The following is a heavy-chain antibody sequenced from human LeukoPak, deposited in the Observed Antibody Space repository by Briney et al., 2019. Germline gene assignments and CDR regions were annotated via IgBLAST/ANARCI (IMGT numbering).Heavy chain of an antibody. CDR1: EFTFSIYG. CDR3: AKGSRYCSSTSCYQRFDY. Sequence: GGSLRLSCAVSEFTFSIYGMNWVRQAPGKGLEWVSAISGSGGSTYYADSVKGRFTISRDNSKNTLYLQMNSLRAEDTAVYYCAKGSRYCSSTSCYQRFDYWGQGTLVTVSS. J-gene: IGHJ4*02. V-gene: IGHV3-23*01. CDR2: ISGSGGST. D-gene: IGHD2-2*01.